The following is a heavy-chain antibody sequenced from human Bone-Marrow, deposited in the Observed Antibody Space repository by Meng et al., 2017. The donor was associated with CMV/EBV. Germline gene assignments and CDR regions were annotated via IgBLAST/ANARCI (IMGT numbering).Heavy chain of an antibody. D-gene: IGHD6-19*01. Sequence: SCRASGGIFRSCASRWVRRAPGQGLEWMGEIIPIFGTANYAQKFKGRVTITTDESTSTACMELGSLRSGDTAVYYCAFEGKAVAGGYWGQGTLVTVSS. CDR2: IIPIFGTA. V-gene: IGHV1-69*05. CDR1: GGIFRSCA. CDR3: AFEGKAVAGGY. J-gene: IGHJ4*02.